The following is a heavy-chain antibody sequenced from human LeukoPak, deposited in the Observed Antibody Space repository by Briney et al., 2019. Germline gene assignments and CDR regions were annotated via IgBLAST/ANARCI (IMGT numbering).Heavy chain of an antibody. CDR2: ISGSGGST. Sequence: QPGGSLRLSCAASGFTFSSYAMSWVRQAPGKGLEWVSAISGSGGSTYYADSVKGRFTISRDNSKNTLYLQMNSLRAEDTAVYYCAKGPRYSSSWYGDYWGQGTLVTVSS. V-gene: IGHV3-23*01. D-gene: IGHD6-13*01. CDR3: AKGPRYSSSWYGDY. CDR1: GFTFSSYA. J-gene: IGHJ4*02.